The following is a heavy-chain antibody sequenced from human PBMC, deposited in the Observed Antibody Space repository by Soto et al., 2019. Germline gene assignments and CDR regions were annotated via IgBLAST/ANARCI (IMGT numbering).Heavy chain of an antibody. J-gene: IGHJ4*02. CDR3: ASRQYDFWSGYSSFDDY. Sequence: LSLTCAVYGGSFTGYYWSWIRRPPGKGLEWIGKINHSGSTNYNPSLKSRVTISVDTSKNQFSLKLSSVTAADTAVYYCASRQYDFWSGYSSFDDYWGQGTLVTVSS. V-gene: IGHV4-34*01. CDR2: INHSGST. CDR1: GGSFTGYY. D-gene: IGHD3-3*01.